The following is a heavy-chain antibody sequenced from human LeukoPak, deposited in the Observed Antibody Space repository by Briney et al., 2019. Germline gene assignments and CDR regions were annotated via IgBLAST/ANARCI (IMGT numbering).Heavy chain of an antibody. CDR2: IYTGGST. CDR1: GFTVSSNY. J-gene: IGHJ3*02. CDR3: ARWSGSFDGFDI. Sequence: GGSLRLPCAASGFTVSSNYMSRVRQAPGKGLEWVSVIYTGGSTYYADSLKGRFTISRDNSKNTLYLQMNNLRGEDTAVYYCARWSGSFDGFDIWGQGTMVTVSS. D-gene: IGHD3-10*01. V-gene: IGHV3-53*01.